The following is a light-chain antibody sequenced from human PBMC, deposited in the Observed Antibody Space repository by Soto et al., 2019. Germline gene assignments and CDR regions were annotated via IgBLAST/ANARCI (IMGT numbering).Light chain of an antibody. CDR2: AAS. Sequence: DLQMTQSPSSLSASVGDRVTITCRASQSISSYLNWYQQKPGKAPKLLIYAASSLQSGVPSRFSGSGSGTDFTLTISSLQPEDFATYYCQQYNSYFWTFGQGTKVEIK. V-gene: IGKV1-39*01. CDR1: QSISSY. CDR3: QQYNSYFWT. J-gene: IGKJ1*01.